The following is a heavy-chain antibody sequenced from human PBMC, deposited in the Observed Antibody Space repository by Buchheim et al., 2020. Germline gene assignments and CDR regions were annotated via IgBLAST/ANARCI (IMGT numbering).Heavy chain of an antibody. J-gene: IGHJ4*02. Sequence: EVQLVESGGGLIQPGGSLRLSCEASGFTFSGYIMSWVRQAPGKGLEWVSYISTRGDTIYYADSVKGRFTISIDNARNALYLQMNSLRAEDTAVYYCTRDRAHYSDSSGYYYVPWYFDYWGQGAL. D-gene: IGHD3-22*01. V-gene: IGHV3-48*04. CDR1: GFTFSGYI. CDR3: TRDRAHYSDSSGYYYVPWYFDY. CDR2: ISTRGDTI.